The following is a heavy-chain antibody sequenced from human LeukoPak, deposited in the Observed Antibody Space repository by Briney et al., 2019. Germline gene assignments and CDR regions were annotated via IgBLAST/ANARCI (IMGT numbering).Heavy chain of an antibody. Sequence: PGRSLRLSCAASGFTFSSYDMHWVRQAPGKGLEWVAVISYDGSNKYYADSVKGRFTISRDNSKNTLYLQMNSLRAEDTAVYYCARDTEYSSGWYVVNYYYGMDVWGQGTTVTVSS. CDR2: ISYDGSNK. V-gene: IGHV3-30*03. CDR3: ARDTEYSSGWYVVNYYYGMDV. CDR1: GFTFSSYD. D-gene: IGHD6-19*01. J-gene: IGHJ6*02.